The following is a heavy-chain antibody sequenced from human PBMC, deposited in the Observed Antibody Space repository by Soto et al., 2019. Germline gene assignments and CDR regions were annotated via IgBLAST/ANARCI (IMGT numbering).Heavy chain of an antibody. CDR3: AKDGNSWQLFEY. Sequence: PGGSLRLSCAAAGFSFSNYAMSWVRQAPGKGVECVSAISGSGGSTYYADSVKGRFTISRDNSKNTLYLQMNSLRAEDTAVYYCAKDGNSWQLFEYWGQGTLVTVSS. CDR2: ISGSGGST. V-gene: IGHV3-23*01. J-gene: IGHJ4*02. D-gene: IGHD6-13*01. CDR1: GFSFSNYA.